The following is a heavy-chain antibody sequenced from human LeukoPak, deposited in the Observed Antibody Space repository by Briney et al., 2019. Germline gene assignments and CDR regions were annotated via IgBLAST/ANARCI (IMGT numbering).Heavy chain of an antibody. J-gene: IGHJ1*01. D-gene: IGHD6-13*01. CDR3: ARVAGGGYSSSWPRGRAEYFQH. CDR1: GYTFTSYY. V-gene: IGHV1-46*01. Sequence: ASVKVSCKASGYTFTSYYMHWVRQAPGQGLEWMGIINPSGGSTSYAQKFQGRVTMTRDMSTSTVYMELSSLRSEDTAVYYCARVAGGGYSSSWPRGRAEYFQHWGQGTLVTVSS. CDR2: INPSGGST.